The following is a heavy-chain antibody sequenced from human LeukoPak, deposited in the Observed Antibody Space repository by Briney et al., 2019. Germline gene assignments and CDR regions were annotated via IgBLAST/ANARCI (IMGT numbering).Heavy chain of an antibody. CDR3: ARDGWFGDNNWFDP. J-gene: IGHJ5*02. Sequence: PGESLRLSCAASGFTFSSYSMNWVRQAPGKWLEWVSYISSASNTIYYADSVKGRFTISRDNAKNSLYLQMNSLRAEDTAMYYCARDGWFGDNNWFDPWGQGTLVTVSS. D-gene: IGHD3-10*01. V-gene: IGHV3-48*01. CDR2: ISSASNTI. CDR1: GFTFSSYS.